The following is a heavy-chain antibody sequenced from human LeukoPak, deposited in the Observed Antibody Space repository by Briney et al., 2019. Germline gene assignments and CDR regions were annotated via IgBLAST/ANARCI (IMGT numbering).Heavy chain of an antibody. Sequence: GGSLRLSCAASGFTFSSYSMNWVRQAPGKGLEWVSSISSSSSYIYYADPVKGRFTISRDNAKNSLYLQMNSLRAEDTAVYYCARDRSDYKRGRDFDYWGQGTLVTVSS. CDR1: GFTFSSYS. CDR3: ARDRSDYKRGRDFDY. D-gene: IGHD3-16*01. J-gene: IGHJ4*02. CDR2: ISSSSSYI. V-gene: IGHV3-21*01.